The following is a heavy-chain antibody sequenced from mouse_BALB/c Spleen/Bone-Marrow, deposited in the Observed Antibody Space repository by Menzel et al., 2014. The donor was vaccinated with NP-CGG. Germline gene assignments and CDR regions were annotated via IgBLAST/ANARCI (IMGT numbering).Heavy chain of an antibody. CDR3: ARGLYGAMDY. CDR2: INPRSGRT. J-gene: IGHJ4*01. Sequence: VQLQQSGAELVKPGASVKLSCKASGYTFTSYWMYWVIQRPGQGLEWIGEINPRSGRTNYNEKFKSRATLTVDKSSSTAYMRLSSLTSEDSAVYYCARGLYGAMDYWGQGTSVTVSS. CDR1: GYTFTSYW. D-gene: IGHD1-1*01. V-gene: IGHV1S81*02.